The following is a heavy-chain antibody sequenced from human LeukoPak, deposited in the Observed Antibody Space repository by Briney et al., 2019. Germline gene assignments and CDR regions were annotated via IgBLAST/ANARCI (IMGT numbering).Heavy chain of an antibody. J-gene: IGHJ4*02. CDR2: IYYSGST. CDR1: GGSISSSSYY. Sequence: SETLSLTCTVSGGSISSSSYYWGWIRQPPGKGLEWIGSIYYSGSTYYNPSLKSRVTISVDTSKNQFSLKLSSVTAADTAVYYCARTEQGVVYYWGQGTLVTVSS. D-gene: IGHD1/OR15-1a*01. CDR3: ARTEQGVVYY. V-gene: IGHV4-39*07.